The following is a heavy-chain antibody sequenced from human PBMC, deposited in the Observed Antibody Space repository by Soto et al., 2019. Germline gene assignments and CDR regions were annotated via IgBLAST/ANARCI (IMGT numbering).Heavy chain of an antibody. CDR1: GFTFSNAW. Sequence: EVQLVESGGGLVKPGGSLRLSCAASGFTFSNAWMSWVRQAPGKGLEWVGRIKSKTDGGTTDYAAPVKGRFTISRDDAKNSLYLQMNSLKTEDTAVYYCTTGERSSIAVGWYFDIWGRGTLVTVSS. CDR2: IKSKTDGGTT. D-gene: IGHD6-19*01. J-gene: IGHJ2*01. V-gene: IGHV3-15*01. CDR3: TTGERSSIAVGWYFDI.